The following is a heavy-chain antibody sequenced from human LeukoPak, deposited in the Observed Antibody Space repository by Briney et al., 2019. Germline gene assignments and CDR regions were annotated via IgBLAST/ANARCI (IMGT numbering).Heavy chain of an antibody. CDR2: VSSDGSSK. CDR3: ARGYSSSWLGYFDY. Sequence: GGSLRLSCAASGFTFSSYGIHWVRQAPGKGLEWVAVVSSDGSSKYYADSVKGRFTISRDTSKNMVYLQMNSLGAEDTAVYYCARGYSSSWLGYFDYWGQGTLVTVSS. CDR1: GFTFSSYG. V-gene: IGHV3-30*03. D-gene: IGHD6-13*01. J-gene: IGHJ4*02.